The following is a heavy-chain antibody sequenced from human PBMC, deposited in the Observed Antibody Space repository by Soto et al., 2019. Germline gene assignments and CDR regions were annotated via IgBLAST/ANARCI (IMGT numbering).Heavy chain of an antibody. J-gene: IGHJ6*02. D-gene: IGHD3-9*01. Sequence: VASVKVSCKASGYTFTGYYMHWVRQAPGQGLEWMGWINPNSGGTNYAQKFQGRVTMTRDTSISTAYMELSRLRSDDTAVYYCARDTTGYDILTGYYYYYYGMDVWGQGTTVTVSS. CDR1: GYTFTGYY. CDR2: INPNSGGT. CDR3: ARDTTGYDILTGYYYYYYGMDV. V-gene: IGHV1-2*02.